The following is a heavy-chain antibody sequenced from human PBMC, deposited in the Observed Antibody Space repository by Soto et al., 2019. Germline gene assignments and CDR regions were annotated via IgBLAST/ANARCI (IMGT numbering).Heavy chain of an antibody. J-gene: IGHJ5*02. CDR3: ARKHSLDYIRWGLDP. CDR1: GYPFSDNQ. D-gene: IGHD4-4*01. Sequence: GASVKVSCKASGYPFSDNQIHWLRRAPGQGLEWMGRISPKSDDTNYAQKFQGRVTMTRDTSIDTAYLELTGLTSDDTATYYCARKHSLDYIRWGLDPWGQGTLVTVSS. CDR2: ISPKSDDT. V-gene: IGHV1-2*02.